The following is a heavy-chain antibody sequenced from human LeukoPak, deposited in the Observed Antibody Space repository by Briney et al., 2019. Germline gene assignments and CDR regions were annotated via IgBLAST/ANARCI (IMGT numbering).Heavy chain of an antibody. V-gene: IGHV3-21*01. J-gene: IGHJ4*02. D-gene: IGHD3-22*01. CDR3: ARDTVTSMIVVVTGPSGDY. CDR2: ISSSSSYI. CDR1: GFTFSSYS. Sequence: GGSLRLSCAASGFTFSSYSMNWVRQAPGKGLKWVSSISSSSSYIYYADSVKGRFIISRDNAKNSLYLQMNSLRAEDTAVYYCARDTVTSMIVVVTGPSGDYWGQGTLVTVSS.